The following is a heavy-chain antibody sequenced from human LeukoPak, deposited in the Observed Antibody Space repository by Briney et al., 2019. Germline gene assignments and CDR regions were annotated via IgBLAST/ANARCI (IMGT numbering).Heavy chain of an antibody. V-gene: IGHV1-2*02. D-gene: IGHD3-10*01. J-gene: IGHJ3*02. CDR1: GYTFTGYY. Sequence: GASVKVSCKASGYTFTGYYMHWVRQAPGQGLEWMGWINPNSGGTNCRVTMTRDTSIITAYMELSRLRSDDTAVYYCARGVVRGAIHIWGQGTMVTVSS. CDR2: INPNSGGT. CDR3: ARGVVRGAIHI.